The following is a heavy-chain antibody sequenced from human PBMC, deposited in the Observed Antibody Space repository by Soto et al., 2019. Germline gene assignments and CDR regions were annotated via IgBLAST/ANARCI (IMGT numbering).Heavy chain of an antibody. Sequence: PSETLSLTCTVSGGSISSGGYYWGWIRQPPGKGLEWIGSIYYSGSTYYNPSLKSRVTISVDTSKNQFSLKLSSVTAADTAVYYCARQARSDYQFYYFDYWGQGTLVTVSS. D-gene: IGHD2-2*01. CDR2: IYYSGST. V-gene: IGHV4-39*01. CDR3: ARQARSDYQFYYFDY. CDR1: GGSISSGGYY. J-gene: IGHJ4*02.